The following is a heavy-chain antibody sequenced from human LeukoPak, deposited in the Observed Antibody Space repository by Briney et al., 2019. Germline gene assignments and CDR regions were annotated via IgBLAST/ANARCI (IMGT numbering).Heavy chain of an antibody. J-gene: IGHJ4*02. D-gene: IGHD6-19*01. CDR2: WRYDGSP. Sequence: SETLYLTCAVSGGSISGRYWSWIRQPPGKGLEWIANWRYDGSPNYTPSLESRATISLDTSKNQFSLRLTSVTAADTAVYYCVVTQKWLAFDYWGQGILVTVSS. V-gene: IGHV4-59*08. CDR1: GGSISGRY. CDR3: VVTQKWLAFDY.